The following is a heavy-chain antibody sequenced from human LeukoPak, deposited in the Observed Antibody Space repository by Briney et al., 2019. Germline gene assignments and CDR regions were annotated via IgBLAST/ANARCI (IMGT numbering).Heavy chain of an antibody. D-gene: IGHD6-19*01. CDR2: INPNSGGT. V-gene: IGHV1-2*02. J-gene: IGHJ4*02. CDR1: GYTFTGYY. Sequence: GASVKVSCKASGYTFTGYYMHWVRQAPGQGLEWMGWINPNSGGTNYAQKFQGRVTMTRDTSIRTAYMELSRLRSDDTAVYYCPRGRTLSIALAGTSDYWGRGTLVTVSS. CDR3: PRGRTLSIALAGTSDY.